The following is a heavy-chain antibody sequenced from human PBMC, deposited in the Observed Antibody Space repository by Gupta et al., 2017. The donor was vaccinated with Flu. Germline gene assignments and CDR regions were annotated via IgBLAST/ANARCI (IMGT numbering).Heavy chain of an antibody. Sequence: QVYLVQSGAEGKKSGSSVTLSCMTSGVTFTSYAINWVRQAPGQGLEWMGNIIPVFGTTKYAQKFQGRVAITADESTTTVYMEFGSLTFYDAAVYYGARKGGGHCSGGSCYSLDFWGQGTPVTVS. V-gene: IGHV1-69*18. CDR1: GVTFTSYA. J-gene: IGHJ4*02. CDR3: ARKGGGHCSGGSCYSLDF. D-gene: IGHD2-15*01. CDR2: IIPVFGTT.